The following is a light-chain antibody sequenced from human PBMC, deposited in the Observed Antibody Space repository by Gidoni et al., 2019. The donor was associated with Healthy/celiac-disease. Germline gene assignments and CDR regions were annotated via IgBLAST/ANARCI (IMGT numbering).Light chain of an antibody. CDR2: DAS. CDR3: QQRSNWPPFLT. Sequence: EIVLTQSPATLALSPGESATLSCRASQSASSDLTWYQQKPGQAPRLLICDASNRATGIPARFSGSGSGTDFTLTISSLEPEDFAVYYCQQRSNWPPFLTFGGXTKVEIK. J-gene: IGKJ4*01. CDR1: QSASSD. V-gene: IGKV3-11*01.